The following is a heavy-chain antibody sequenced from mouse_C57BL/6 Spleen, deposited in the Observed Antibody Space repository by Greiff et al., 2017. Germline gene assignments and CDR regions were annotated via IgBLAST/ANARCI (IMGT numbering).Heavy chain of an antibody. J-gene: IGHJ4*01. Sequence: QVQLQQSGAELVRPGTSVKMSCKASGYTFTNYWIGWAKQRPGHGLEWIGDIYPGGGYTNYNEKFKGKATLTADKSSSTAYMQFSSLTSEDSAIYYCARGGNHGGYALDYWGQGTSVTVSS. D-gene: IGHD2-1*01. CDR3: ARGGNHGGYALDY. CDR1: GYTFTNYW. V-gene: IGHV1-63*01. CDR2: IYPGGGYT.